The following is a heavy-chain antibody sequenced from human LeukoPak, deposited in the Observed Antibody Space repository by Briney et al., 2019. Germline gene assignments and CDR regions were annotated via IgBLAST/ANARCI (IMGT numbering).Heavy chain of an antibody. V-gene: IGHV4-30-2*01. CDR2: IYHSGST. CDR3: ARSPEGEWELPGFDY. J-gene: IGHJ4*02. CDR1: GGSISSGGYY. D-gene: IGHD1-26*01. Sequence: PSQTLCLTCTVSGGSISSGGYYWSWIRQPPGKGLKWIGYIYHSGSTYYNPSLKSRVTISVDKSKNQFYLKLSSVSAADTAVYYCARSPEGEWELPGFDYWGQGTLVTVSS.